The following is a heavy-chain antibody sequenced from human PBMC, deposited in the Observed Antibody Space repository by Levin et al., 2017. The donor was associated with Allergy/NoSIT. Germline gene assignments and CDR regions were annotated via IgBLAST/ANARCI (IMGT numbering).Heavy chain of an antibody. V-gene: IGHV3-23*01. CDR1: GFTFSSYA. D-gene: IGHD4-17*01. Sequence: PTGGSLRLSCAASGFTFSSYAMSWVRQAPGKGLEWVSAICGSGGSTYYADSVKGRFTISRDNSKNTLYLQMNSLRAEDTAVYYCAKVAGYDGDYAFDIWGQGTMVTVSS. CDR2: ICGSGGST. J-gene: IGHJ3*02. CDR3: AKVAGYDGDYAFDI.